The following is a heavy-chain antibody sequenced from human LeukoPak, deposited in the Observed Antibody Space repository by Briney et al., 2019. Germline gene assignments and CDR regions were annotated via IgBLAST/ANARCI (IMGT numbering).Heavy chain of an antibody. CDR3: ARVWTPAAFDI. V-gene: IGHV4-59*12. CDR2: IYYSGST. J-gene: IGHJ3*02. D-gene: IGHD2-2*01. Sequence: SETLSLTCTVSGGSISSYYWSWIRQPPGKGLEWIGYIYYSGSTNYNPSLKSRVTISVDTSKNQFSLKLSSVTAADTAVYYCARVWTPAAFDIWGQGTMVTVSS. CDR1: GGSISSYY.